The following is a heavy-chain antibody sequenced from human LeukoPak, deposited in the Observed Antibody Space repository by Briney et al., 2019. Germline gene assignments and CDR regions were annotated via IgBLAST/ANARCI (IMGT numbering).Heavy chain of an antibody. CDR3: ARDTTSNYYDSTGYFSY. Sequence: ASVKVSCKASGYTFTSYGINWVRQAPGQGLEWMGWISAYNGNTNYAQRLQGRITMTTDTSTSTVYMELRSLRSDDTAVYYCARDTTSNYYDSTGYFSYWGQGTLVTVSS. V-gene: IGHV1-18*01. CDR1: GYTFTSYG. J-gene: IGHJ4*02. CDR2: ISAYNGNT. D-gene: IGHD3-22*01.